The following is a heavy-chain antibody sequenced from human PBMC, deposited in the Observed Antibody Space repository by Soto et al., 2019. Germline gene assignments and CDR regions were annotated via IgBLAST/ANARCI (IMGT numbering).Heavy chain of an antibody. D-gene: IGHD1-26*01. CDR1: GYSISSSNW. CDR2: IYYSGTT. CDR3: PRREIQGPLDY. V-gene: IGHV4-28*01. J-gene: IGHJ4*02. Sequence: PSETLSLTCAVSGYSISSSNWWGWIRQPPGKGLEWIGYIYYSGTTYYNPSLKSRVTMSVDTSKNQFSLKLTSVTAVDTAVYYCPRREIQGPLDYWGQGTLVTVSS.